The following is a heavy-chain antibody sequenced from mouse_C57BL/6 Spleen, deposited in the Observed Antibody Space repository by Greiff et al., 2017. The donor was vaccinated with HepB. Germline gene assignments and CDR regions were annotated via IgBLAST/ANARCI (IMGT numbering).Heavy chain of an antibody. J-gene: IGHJ1*03. CDR1: GSTFSDYG. CDR2: ISSGSRTI. Sequence: EVHLVESGRGLVKPGASLKLSCAASGSTFSDYGLHWVRQAPERGMEWVAYISSGSRTIYYAATVKGRFSISKDNAKNTLILQMTGLRADDTAMYYCARGVDWYFDVWGTGTTVTVSS. D-gene: IGHD1-1*01. CDR3: ARGVDWYFDV. V-gene: IGHV5-17*01.